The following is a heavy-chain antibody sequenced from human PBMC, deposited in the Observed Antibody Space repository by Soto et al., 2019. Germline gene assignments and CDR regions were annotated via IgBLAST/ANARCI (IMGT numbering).Heavy chain of an antibody. D-gene: IGHD3-22*01. CDR2: IYHSGGT. CDR1: GGSISSGGYS. J-gene: IGHJ4*02. CDR3: ARDSRSGYYLDY. Sequence: QLQLQESGSGLVKPSQTLSLTCAVSGGSISSGGYSWNWIRQPPGKGLEWIGYIYHSGGTDYNPSLMSRVTITVDSSNNQFSLKLSSVTAADTAVYYCARDSRSGYYLDYWGQGTLVTVSS. V-gene: IGHV4-30-2*01.